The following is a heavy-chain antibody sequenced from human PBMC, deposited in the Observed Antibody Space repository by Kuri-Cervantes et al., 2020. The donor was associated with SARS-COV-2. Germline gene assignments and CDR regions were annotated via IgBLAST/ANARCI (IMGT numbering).Heavy chain of an antibody. CDR3: AKDLAYGDYAGDY. J-gene: IGHJ4*02. CDR1: GFTFSSYA. D-gene: IGHD4-17*01. Sequence: GGSLRLSCAASGFTFSSYAMNWVRQAPGKGLEWVSAISGSGGSTYYADSVKGRFTISRDNSKNTLYLQMNSLRAEDTAVYYCAKDLAYGDYAGDYWGQGTLVTVSS. V-gene: IGHV3-23*01. CDR2: ISGSGGST.